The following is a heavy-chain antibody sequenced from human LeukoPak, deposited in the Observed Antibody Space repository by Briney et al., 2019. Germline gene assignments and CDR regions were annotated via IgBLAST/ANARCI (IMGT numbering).Heavy chain of an antibody. D-gene: IGHD5-12*01. V-gene: IGHV4-39*01. Sequence: PSETLSLTCTVSGGSISSSSYYWGWIRQPPGKGLEWIGSIYYSGSTYYNPSLKSRVTISVDTSKNQFSLKLSSVTAADTAVYYCARQSGMVATWLPNYYFDYWGQGTLVTVSS. CDR1: GGSISSSSYY. J-gene: IGHJ4*02. CDR2: IYYSGST. CDR3: ARQSGMVATWLPNYYFDY.